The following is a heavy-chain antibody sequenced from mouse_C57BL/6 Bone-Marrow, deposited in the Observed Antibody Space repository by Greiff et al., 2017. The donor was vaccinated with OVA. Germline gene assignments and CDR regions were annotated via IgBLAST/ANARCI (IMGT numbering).Heavy chain of an antibody. CDR1: GFTFSNYW. Sequence: DVMLVESGGGLVQPGGSMKLSCVASGFTFSNYWMNWVRQSPEKGLEWVAQIRLKSDNYATHYAESVKGRFTISRDDSKSSVYLQMNNLRAEDTGIYYCTGGGLFAYWGQGTLVTVSA. V-gene: IGHV6-3*01. CDR3: TGGGLFAY. CDR2: IRLKSDNYAT. J-gene: IGHJ3*01.